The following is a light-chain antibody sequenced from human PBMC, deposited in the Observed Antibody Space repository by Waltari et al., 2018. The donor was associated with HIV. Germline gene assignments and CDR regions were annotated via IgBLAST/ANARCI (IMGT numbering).Light chain of an antibody. V-gene: IGKV1-NL1*01. J-gene: IGKJ4*01. CDR2: AAS. Sequence: DIQLTQSPSSLSASVGDRVTITGRASQGISNSLAWYQQKPGKAPKLLLYAASRVERGVPSRFSGSGSGTDYTLTISSLQPEDFATYYCRQYYSTLLTFGGGTKVEIK. CDR1: QGISNS. CDR3: RQYYSTLLT.